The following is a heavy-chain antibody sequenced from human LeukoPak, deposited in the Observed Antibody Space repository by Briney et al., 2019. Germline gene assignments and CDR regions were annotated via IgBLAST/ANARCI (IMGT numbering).Heavy chain of an antibody. Sequence: PSQTLSLTCAVSGGSISSGGYSWSWIRQPPGKGLEWIGYIYHSGSTYYNPSLKSRVTISVDRSKNQFSLKLSSVTAADTAVYYCARAGQAYYFDYWGQGTLVTVSS. V-gene: IGHV4-30-2*01. CDR2: IYHSGST. J-gene: IGHJ4*02. D-gene: IGHD3-10*01. CDR1: GGSISSGGYS. CDR3: ARAGQAYYFDY.